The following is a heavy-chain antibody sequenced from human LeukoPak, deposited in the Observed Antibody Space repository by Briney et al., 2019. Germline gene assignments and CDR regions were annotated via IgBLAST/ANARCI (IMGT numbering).Heavy chain of an antibody. CDR2: ISAYNGNT. V-gene: IGHV1-18*01. D-gene: IGHD3-9*01. Sequence: GASVKVSCKASGYTFTSYGISWVRQAPGQGLEWMGWISAYNGNTNYAQKLQGRVTMTTDTSTSTAYMELRSLRSDDTAVYYCARGAPDYDILTGYYTLFDYWGQGTLVTVSS. J-gene: IGHJ4*02. CDR1: GYTFTSYG. CDR3: ARGAPDYDILTGYYTLFDY.